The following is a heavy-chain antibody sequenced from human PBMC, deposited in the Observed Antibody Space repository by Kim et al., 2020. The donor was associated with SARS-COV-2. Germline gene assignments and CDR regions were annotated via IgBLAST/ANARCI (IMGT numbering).Heavy chain of an antibody. Sequence: SETLSLTCAVYGGSFSGYYWSWIRQPPGKGLEWIGEINHSGSTNYNPSLKSRVTISVDTSKNQFSLKLSSVTAADTAVYYCARAHSNYYYYYYGMDVWGQGTTVTVSS. V-gene: IGHV4-34*01. CDR3: ARAHSNYYYYYYGMDV. D-gene: IGHD4-4*01. CDR2: INHSGST. J-gene: IGHJ6*02. CDR1: GGSFSGYY.